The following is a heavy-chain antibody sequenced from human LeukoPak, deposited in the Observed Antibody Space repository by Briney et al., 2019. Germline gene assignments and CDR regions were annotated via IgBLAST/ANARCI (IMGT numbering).Heavy chain of an antibody. CDR2: INPNSSGT. Sequence: ASVKVSCKASRYTFTGYYIHWVRQAPGQGLEWMGWINPNSSGTNYAQKFQGRATMTRDTSINTAYMELSRLRSDDTAVYYCARAVAAAGTGAEYFQHWGQGTLVTVSS. V-gene: IGHV1-2*02. CDR1: RYTFTGYY. J-gene: IGHJ1*01. D-gene: IGHD6-13*01. CDR3: ARAVAAAGTGAEYFQH.